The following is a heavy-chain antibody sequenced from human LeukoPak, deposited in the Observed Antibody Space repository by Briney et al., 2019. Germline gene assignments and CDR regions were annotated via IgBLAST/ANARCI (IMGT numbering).Heavy chain of an antibody. J-gene: IGHJ6*02. CDR3: AKDRRIMSSVYGMDV. Sequence: SQTLSLTCAISGESVSSGSVAWNWIRQSPSRGLEWLGRTYYRSKWYSDYALSVKSRIIISPDTYKNQFSLQLESVTPEDTAVYYCAKDRRIMSSVYGMDVWGQGTTVTVSS. V-gene: IGHV6-1*01. D-gene: IGHD2-15*01. CDR1: GESVSSGSVA. CDR2: TYYRSKWYS.